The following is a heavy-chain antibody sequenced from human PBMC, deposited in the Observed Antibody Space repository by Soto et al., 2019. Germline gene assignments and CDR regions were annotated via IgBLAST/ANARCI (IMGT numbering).Heavy chain of an antibody. V-gene: IGHV1-69*12. D-gene: IGHD3-10*01. CDR2: IIRIFGTP. Sequence: QVQLVQSGAEVKKPGSSVKVSCKASGGTFSSYAINWVRQAPGQGLEWMGGIIRIFGTPDYAQRFPGRVTITADESTSTAYMELSSLRSEDTAVYYCARQGSNEYYYYGMDVWGQGTTVTVSS. CDR1: GGTFSSYA. J-gene: IGHJ6*02. CDR3: ARQGSNEYYYYGMDV.